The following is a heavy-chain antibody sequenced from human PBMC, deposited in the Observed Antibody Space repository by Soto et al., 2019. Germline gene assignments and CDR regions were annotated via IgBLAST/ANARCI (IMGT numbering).Heavy chain of an antibody. D-gene: IGHD2-2*01. V-gene: IGHV4-59*12. CDR3: AGEGIESPSAT. CDR2: IYYSGST. J-gene: IGHJ5*02. Sequence: PSETLSLTCTVSGGSISSYYWSWIRQPPGKGLEWIGYIYYSGSTNYNPSLKSRVTISVDTSKNQFSLKLSSVTAADTAVYYCAGEGIESPSATWGQGTLVTVSS. CDR1: GGSISSYY.